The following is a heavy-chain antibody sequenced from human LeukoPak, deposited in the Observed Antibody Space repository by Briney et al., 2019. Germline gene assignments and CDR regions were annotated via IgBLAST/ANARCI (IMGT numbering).Heavy chain of an antibody. CDR3: ARTSYDILTGYYAYFDY. J-gene: IGHJ4*02. V-gene: IGHV4-30-2*01. CDR1: GGSISSGGYS. Sequence: SQTLSLTCAVSGGSISSGGYSWSWIRQPPGKGLEWIGYIYHSGSTYYNPSLKSRVTISVDRSKNQFSLKLSSVTAADTAVYYCARTSYDILTGYYAYFDYWGQGTLVTVSS. D-gene: IGHD3-9*01. CDR2: IYHSGST.